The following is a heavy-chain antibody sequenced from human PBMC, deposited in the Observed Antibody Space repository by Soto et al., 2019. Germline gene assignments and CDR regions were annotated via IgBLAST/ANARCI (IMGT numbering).Heavy chain of an antibody. D-gene: IGHD2-15*01. V-gene: IGHV1-3*01. CDR1: GYTFTRYT. J-gene: IGHJ5*02. CDR2: INPDNGNT. CDR3: ARGIATGQLDP. Sequence: ASVKVSCKASGYTFTRYTMTWVRQAPGQRLEWMGWINPDNGNTKSSQEFQDRVIITRDTFASTAYMDLSSLRSEDTAVYYCARGIATGQLDPWGQGTLVTVSS.